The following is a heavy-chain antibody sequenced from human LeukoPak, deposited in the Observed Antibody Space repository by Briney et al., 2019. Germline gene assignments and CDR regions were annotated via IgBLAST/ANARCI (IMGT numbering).Heavy chain of an antibody. CDR3: ARASVSTMILVIIETYGLHV. D-gene: IGHD3-22*01. CDR2: INPNSGGT. V-gene: IGHV1-2*02. Sequence: ASVKVSCKASGYTFTGYYMHWVRQAPGQGLEWMGWINPNSGGTNSAQKFQGRVTMTRDTSISTAYMDLSRLRSDDTAVYYCARASVSTMILVIIETYGLHVWGHGTMVTVSS. CDR1: GYTFTGYY. J-gene: IGHJ3*01.